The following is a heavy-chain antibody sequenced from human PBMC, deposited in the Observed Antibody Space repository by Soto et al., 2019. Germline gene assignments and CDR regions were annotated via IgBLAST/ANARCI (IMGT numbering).Heavy chain of an antibody. D-gene: IGHD6-13*01. CDR2: ITSSNSYI. CDR1: GFIFSSYS. Sequence: GSLRLSCAASGFIFSSYSMSWVRQAPGKGLEWVSLITSSNSYIYYGDSVKGRFTISRDNAKKSLYLQMNSLRAEDTAVYYCAKEQKDSSSWSELNYWGQGTLVTVSS. CDR3: AKEQKDSSSWSELNY. J-gene: IGHJ4*02. V-gene: IGHV3-21*01.